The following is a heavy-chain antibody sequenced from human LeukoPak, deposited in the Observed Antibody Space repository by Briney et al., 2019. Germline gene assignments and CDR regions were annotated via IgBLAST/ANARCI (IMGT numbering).Heavy chain of an antibody. D-gene: IGHD4-17*01. CDR3: ARVNLYGDYDWW. V-gene: IGHV4-39*07. CDR2: IYYSGST. Sequence: SETLSLTCTVSGGSISSSSYYWGWIRQPPGKGLEWIGSIYYSGSTYYNPSLKSRVTISVDTSKNQFSLKLSSVTAADTAVYYCARVNLYGDYDWWGGQGTLVTVSS. J-gene: IGHJ4*02. CDR1: GGSISSSSYY.